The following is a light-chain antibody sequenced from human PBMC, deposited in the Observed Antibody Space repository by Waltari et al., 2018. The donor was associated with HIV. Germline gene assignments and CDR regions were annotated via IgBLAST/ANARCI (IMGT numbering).Light chain of an antibody. V-gene: IGKV4-1*01. CDR1: QNVLFTPNNKNY. Sequence: DVVMTQSPDSLAVSLGERATINCKSSQNVLFTPNNKNYLAWYQQKPQQPPKPIIYWASTRESGVPDRFSGAGSGTDFTLTISSLQAEDVAVYYCQQYYTSPPAFGQGTKVEIK. CDR2: WAS. J-gene: IGKJ2*01. CDR3: QQYYTSPPA.